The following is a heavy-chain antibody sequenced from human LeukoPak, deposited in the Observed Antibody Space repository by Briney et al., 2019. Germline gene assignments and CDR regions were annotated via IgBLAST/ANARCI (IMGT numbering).Heavy chain of an antibody. CDR3: AREARRGYIVVPAAIALYLFDY. CDR1: GGSIRSYY. J-gene: IGHJ4*02. V-gene: IGHV4-59*01. CDR2: IYYSGST. D-gene: IGHD2-2*02. Sequence: SETLSLTCTVSGGSIRSYYWSWIRQPPGKGLEWIGYIYYSGSTNYNPSLTRRVTISVDTSKNQFSLKRSSVTAADTAVYYCAREARRGYIVVPAAIALYLFDYWGQGTLVTVSS.